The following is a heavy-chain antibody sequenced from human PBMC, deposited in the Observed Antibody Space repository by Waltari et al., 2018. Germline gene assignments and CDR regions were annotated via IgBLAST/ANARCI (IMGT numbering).Heavy chain of an antibody. J-gene: IGHJ4*02. CDR1: GGSFSGYY. V-gene: IGHV4-34*01. D-gene: IGHD2-15*01. CDR2: INHSGST. Sequence: QVQLQQWGAGLLKPSETLSLTCAVYGGSFSGYYWSWIRQPPGKGLEWIGEINHSGSTNYNPSRKSRVTISVDTSKNQFSLKLSSVTAADTAVYYCARHGGPYSGYFDYWGQGTLVTVSS. CDR3: ARHGGPYSGYFDY.